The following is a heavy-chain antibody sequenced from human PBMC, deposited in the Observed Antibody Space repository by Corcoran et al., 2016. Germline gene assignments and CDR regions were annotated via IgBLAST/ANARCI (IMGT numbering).Heavy chain of an antibody. CDR2: IRSKVNNYAT. V-gene: IGHV3-73*02. CDR1: GFTFSDSA. CDR3: TRGIGGRGIDV. J-gene: IGHJ6*02. D-gene: IGHD3-16*01. Sequence: EVQLVESGGDLVQPGGSLKLSCAASGFTFSDSAIHWVRQASVKGLEWVGLIRSKVNNYATAYGASVRDRFTISRDDSKNTAYLQVNSLKTEDSAVNYCTRGIGGRGIDVWGQGTTVTVSS.